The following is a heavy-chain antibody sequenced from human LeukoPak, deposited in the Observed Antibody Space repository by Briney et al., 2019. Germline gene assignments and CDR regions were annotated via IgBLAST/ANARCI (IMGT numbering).Heavy chain of an antibody. D-gene: IGHD6-13*01. CDR2: ISGSGGST. CDR1: GFTFSSHA. Sequence: PGGSLRLSCAASGFTFSSHAMNWVRQAPGKGLEWVSAISGSGGSTYYADSVKGRFTISRDNSKNTLYLQMNSLRAEDTAVYYCAKRLSSSWYFSGRGQGTLVTVSS. CDR3: AKRLSSSWYFSG. J-gene: IGHJ4*02. V-gene: IGHV3-23*01.